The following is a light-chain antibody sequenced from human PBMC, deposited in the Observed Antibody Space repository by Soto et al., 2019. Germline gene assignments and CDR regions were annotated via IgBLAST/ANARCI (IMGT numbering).Light chain of an antibody. CDR3: CSYAGSYPFV. CDR2: DVD. CDR1: SSDVGGYNY. Sequence: QSALTQPRSVSGSPGQSVTISCTGTSSDVGGYNYVSWYQHHPGKAPKLMIYDVDKRPSGVPGRFSGSKSGNTASLTISGLQAEDEADYYCCSYAGSYPFVFGTRTKLTVL. J-gene: IGLJ1*01. V-gene: IGLV2-11*01.